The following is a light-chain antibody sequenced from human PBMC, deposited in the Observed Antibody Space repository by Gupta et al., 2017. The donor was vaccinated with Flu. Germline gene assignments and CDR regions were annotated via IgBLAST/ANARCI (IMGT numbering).Light chain of an antibody. V-gene: IGKV1-9*01. CDR2: AAS. CDR3: QQLNSYGVS. Sequence: DIQLTQSPSFLSASVGDRVTITCRASQGISSYLAWYQQKPGKAPKLLIYAASTLQSGVPSRFSGSGSGTEFTLTIISLHPEDFATYYCQQLNSYGVSFGGGTKLEIK. J-gene: IGKJ4*01. CDR1: QGISSY.